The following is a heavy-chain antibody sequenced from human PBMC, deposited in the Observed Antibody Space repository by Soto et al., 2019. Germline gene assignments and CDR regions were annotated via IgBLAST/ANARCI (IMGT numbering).Heavy chain of an antibody. Sequence: EVQLLESGGGLVQPGGSLKLSCAASGFAFNGFAMSWVRQAPGKGLEWVSGISASGARTYYAGSVKGRVTISRDNSNNTVYLQMSSLRDEDTAVCYCVKGSSTNTTSQGYFEFWGQGTLVTVSS. J-gene: IGHJ4*02. CDR3: VKGSSTNTTSQGYFEF. V-gene: IGHV3-23*01. CDR1: GFAFNGFA. D-gene: IGHD1-1*01. CDR2: ISASGART.